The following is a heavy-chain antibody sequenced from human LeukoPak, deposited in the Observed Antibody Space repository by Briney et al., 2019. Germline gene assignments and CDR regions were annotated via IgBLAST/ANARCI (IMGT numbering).Heavy chain of an antibody. CDR2: ISSSGSTI. Sequence: PGGSLRLSCAASGFTFSSYEMNWVRQAPGKGLEWVSYISSSGSTIYYADSVKGRFTISRDNAKNSLYLQMNRLRAEDTAVYYCARLSSFSYGMDVWGQGTTVTVSS. V-gene: IGHV3-48*03. CDR3: ARLSSFSYGMDV. D-gene: IGHD6-6*01. J-gene: IGHJ6*02. CDR1: GFTFSSYE.